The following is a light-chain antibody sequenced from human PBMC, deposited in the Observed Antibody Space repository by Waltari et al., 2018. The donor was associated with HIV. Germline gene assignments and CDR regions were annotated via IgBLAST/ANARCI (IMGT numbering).Light chain of an antibody. J-gene: IGKJ4*01. CDR3: QQYFSLPPT. V-gene: IGKV4-1*01. Sequence: DIVMTQSPDSLAVSLGERATINCKSSQSVLFSSNNKNYLAWYQQKLGQPPRLLLYWASTRESAVPDRFSGSGSGADFTLTISSLQAEDVAVYYCQQYFSLPPTFGGGTKVQI. CDR2: WAS. CDR1: QSVLFSSNNKNY.